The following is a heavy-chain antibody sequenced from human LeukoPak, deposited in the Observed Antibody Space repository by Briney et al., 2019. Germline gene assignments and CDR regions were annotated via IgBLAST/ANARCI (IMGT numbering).Heavy chain of an antibody. CDR2: ISAYNGNT. CDR1: GYTFTNYA. Sequence: VASVKVSCKASGYTFTNYAVNWVRQAPGQGLEWMGWISAYNGNTNYAQKLQGRVTMTTDTSTSTAYMELRSLRSDDTAVYYCALGKFGEFAYWGQGTLVTVSS. V-gene: IGHV1-18*01. J-gene: IGHJ4*02. D-gene: IGHD3-10*01. CDR3: ALGKFGEFAY.